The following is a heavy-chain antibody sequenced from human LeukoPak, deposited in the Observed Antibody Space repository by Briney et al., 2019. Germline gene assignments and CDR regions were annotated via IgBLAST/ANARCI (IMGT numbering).Heavy chain of an antibody. CDR1: GAPISRFY. D-gene: IGHD6-19*01. J-gene: IGHJ4*02. CDR3: VQTTGWSGFDY. Sequence: SETLSLICTTSGAPISRFYWSWVPQPPGKGLEWIGNIYNGVPTFFNPSLKSRVTISVDTSKTQFSLQLASVTAADTAVYYCVQTTGWSGFDYLGPGMLLTVSS. CDR2: IYNGVPT. V-gene: IGHV4-4*09.